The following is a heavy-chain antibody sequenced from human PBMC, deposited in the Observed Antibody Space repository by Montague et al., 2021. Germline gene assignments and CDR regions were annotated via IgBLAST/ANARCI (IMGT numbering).Heavy chain of an antibody. D-gene: IGHD3-22*01. CDR3: ARWTVYYDRSGYAAWGRDTRSRDNSKNAKDLQSSHMRTHNTAVNYCDRCGIDNRSYYYAA. Sequence: SLRLSCAASGFTFSTFPMHWVRQAPGKGLEWVALISHDGSNKYYADSVRGRFTVSRDNSKNTLYLQMSSLRADDTALYYCARWTVYYDRSGYAAWGRDTRSRDNSKNAKDLQSSHMRTHNTAVNYCDRCGIDNRSYYYAAWGQGTLVTVSS. CDR1: GFTFSTFP. CDR2: ISHDGSNK. J-gene: IGHJ5*02. V-gene: IGHV3-30-3*01.